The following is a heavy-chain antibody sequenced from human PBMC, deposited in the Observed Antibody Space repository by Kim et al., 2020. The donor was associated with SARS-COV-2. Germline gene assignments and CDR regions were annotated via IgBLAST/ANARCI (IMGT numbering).Heavy chain of an antibody. CDR2: ISSSSSYT. D-gene: IGHD3-22*01. CDR3: ARVTAYYYESSGYGDY. CDR1: GFNFSDYY. V-gene: IGHV3-11*05. J-gene: IGHJ4*03. Sequence: GGSLRLSCAASGFNFSDYYMSWIRQAPGKGLEWVSYISSSSSYTNYADSVKGRFTISRDNAKNSLYLQMNSLRAEDTAVYYCARVTAYYYESSGYGDYWGHGTLVTVSS.